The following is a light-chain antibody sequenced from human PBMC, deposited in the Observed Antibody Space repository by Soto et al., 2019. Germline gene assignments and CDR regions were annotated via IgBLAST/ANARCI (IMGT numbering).Light chain of an antibody. J-gene: IGKJ2*01. CDR3: QQYNNWPYT. Sequence: EIVMTQSPATLAVSPGERAALSCRASQSVSSNFAWYQQKPGQAPRLLIYGASSRATGTPARFGGSGSGTEFTLTLSSLQSEDFAVYYRQQYNNWPYTFGLGTKLEMK. CDR1: QSVSSN. CDR2: GAS. V-gene: IGKV3-15*01.